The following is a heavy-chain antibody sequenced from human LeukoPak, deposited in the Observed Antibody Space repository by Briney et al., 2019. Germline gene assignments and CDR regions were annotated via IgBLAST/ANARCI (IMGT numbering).Heavy chain of an antibody. CDR3: AKDLADYYDSSGYIDY. D-gene: IGHD3-22*01. V-gene: IGHV3-30*18. J-gene: IGHJ4*02. Sequence: GGSLRLSCAASGFTFSSYGMHWVRKAPGKGLEWVAVISYDGSNKYYADSVKGRFTISRDNSKNTLYLQMNSLRAEDTAVYYCAKDLADYYDSSGYIDYWGQGTLVTVSS. CDR2: ISYDGSNK. CDR1: GFTFSSYG.